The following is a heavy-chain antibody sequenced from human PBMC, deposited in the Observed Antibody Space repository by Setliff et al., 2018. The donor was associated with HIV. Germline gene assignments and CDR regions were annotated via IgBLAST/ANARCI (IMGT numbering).Heavy chain of an antibody. D-gene: IGHD6-19*01. CDR2: INWNGGST. J-gene: IGHJ5*02. CDR3: ARVGYSTGWYNWFDP. CDR1: GFIFSGHY. V-gene: IGHV3-20*04. Sequence: GGSLRLSCAASGFIFSGHYIDWVRQAPGKGLEWVSGINWNGGSTGYADSVKGRFTISRDNAKNSLYLQMNSLRAEDTALYYCARVGYSTGWYNWFDPWGQGTLVTVSS.